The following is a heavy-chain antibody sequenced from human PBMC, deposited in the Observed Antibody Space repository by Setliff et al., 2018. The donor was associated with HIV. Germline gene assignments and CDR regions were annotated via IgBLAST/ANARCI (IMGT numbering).Heavy chain of an antibody. CDR3: ARGLYGDYGGDLNWLDP. V-gene: IGHV7-4-1*02. CDR1: GYNFENYA. J-gene: IGHJ5*02. CDR2: INANSGSP. D-gene: IGHD4-17*01. Sequence: GASVKVSCKTSGYNFENYAINWVRQAPGQGPEWMGWINANSGSPTHAQAFTGRFLFSVDTVVATAYLQINNLKTEDTAVYYCARGLYGDYGGDLNWLDPWGHGTRVTVSS.